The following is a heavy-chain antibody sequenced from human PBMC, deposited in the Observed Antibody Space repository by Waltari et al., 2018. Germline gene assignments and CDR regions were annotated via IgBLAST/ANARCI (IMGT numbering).Heavy chain of an antibody. CDR2: SNTNTGNP. V-gene: IGHV7-4-1*02. CDR3: ASEHSRGMDV. CDR1: GYSFTSYA. Sequence: QVQLVQSGSELKKPGASVKVFCKSSGYSFTSYALNWVRQAPGQGLEWRGWSNTNTGNPTYAQGFTGRFVFSLDTSGSTASLQISSLKAEDTAVYYCASEHSRGMDVWGQGTTVIVSS. J-gene: IGHJ6*02.